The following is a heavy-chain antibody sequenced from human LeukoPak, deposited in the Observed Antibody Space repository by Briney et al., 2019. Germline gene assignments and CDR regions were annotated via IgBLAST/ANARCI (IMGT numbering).Heavy chain of an antibody. CDR2: IYTSGST. D-gene: IGHD6-13*01. V-gene: IGHV4-4*09. J-gene: IGHJ4*02. CDR1: GGSISSYY. CDR3: ARSSWGLLDY. Sequence: PSETLSLTCTVSGGSISSYYWSWIRQPPGKGLEWIGYIYTSGSTNYNPSLKSRVTISVDTSKNQFSLKLSSVTVADTAVYYCARSSWGLLDYWGQGTLVTVSS.